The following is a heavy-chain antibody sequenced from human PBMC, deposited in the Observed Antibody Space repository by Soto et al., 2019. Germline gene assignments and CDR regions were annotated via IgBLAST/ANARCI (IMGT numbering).Heavy chain of an antibody. Sequence: ASVKVSCKASGYIFTSYGISWVRQAPGQGLEWMGWISAYNGNTNYAQKLQGRVTMTTDTSTSTAYVGLRSLRSDDTAVYYCARDGAVGGYYYYYYGMDVWGQGTTVTVSS. V-gene: IGHV1-18*01. CDR1: GYIFTSYG. CDR3: ARDGAVGGYYYYYYGMDV. J-gene: IGHJ6*02. CDR2: ISAYNGNT. D-gene: IGHD6-19*01.